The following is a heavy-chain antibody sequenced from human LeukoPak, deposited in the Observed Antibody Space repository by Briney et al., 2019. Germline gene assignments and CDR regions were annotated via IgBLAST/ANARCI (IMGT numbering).Heavy chain of an antibody. CDR1: GGSISSSSYY. CDR3: ARNIVGPRQVDY. CDR2: IYHSGKT. J-gene: IGHJ4*02. V-gene: IGHV4-39*07. D-gene: IGHD1-26*01. Sequence: SETLSLTCTVSGGSISSSSYYWGWIRQPPGMGPEWIGTIYHSGKTYYNPSLKSRVTISVDTSKSQFSLKLSSVTAADTAIYYCARNIVGPRQVDYWGQGTLVTVSS.